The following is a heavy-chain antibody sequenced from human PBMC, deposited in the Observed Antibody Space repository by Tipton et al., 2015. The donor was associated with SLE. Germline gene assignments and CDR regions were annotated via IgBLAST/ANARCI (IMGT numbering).Heavy chain of an antibody. V-gene: IGHV1-8*01. J-gene: IGHJ4*02. CDR3: ARGGKWELTRSFVY. CDR1: GYTFTSYD. D-gene: IGHD1-26*01. Sequence: QSGAEVKKPGASAKVSCKASGYTFTSYDINWVRQATGQGLEWMGWMNPHSGNTGFAQKFQGRVTMTRNTSISTAYMELSSLRSEDTAMYYCARGGKWELTRSFVYWGRGTLVTVSS. CDR2: MNPHSGNT.